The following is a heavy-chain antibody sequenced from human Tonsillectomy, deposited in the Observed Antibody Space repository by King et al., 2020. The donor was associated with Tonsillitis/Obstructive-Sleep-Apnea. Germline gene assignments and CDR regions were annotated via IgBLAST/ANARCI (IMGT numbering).Heavy chain of an antibody. CDR3: TRETCGRTSCYFGYGMDV. Sequence: VQLVESGGGFVQPGRSLRLSCTASRFTFGDYAMSWVRQAPGKGLEWVGFIRSKAYGGTTEYAASAKGRFTISRDDSKSIAYLQMNSLKTEDTAVYYCTRETCGRTSCYFGYGMDVWGQGTTVTVSS. CDR1: RFTFGDYA. J-gene: IGHJ6*02. D-gene: IGHD2-2*01. CDR2: IRSKAYGGTT. V-gene: IGHV3-49*04.